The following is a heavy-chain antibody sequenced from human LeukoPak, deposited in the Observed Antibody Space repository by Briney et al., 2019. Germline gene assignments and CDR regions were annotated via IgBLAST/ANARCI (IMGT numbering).Heavy chain of an antibody. Sequence: GGSLRLSCAVSGFTLTNHGVSWVRQAPGKGLEWVSIITGTGGKYYGDSVKGRFVLSRDNSKNTVYMQMSSLRAEDTAVYYCARDRLNYYGSGSYYFNNWFDPWGQGTLVTVSS. D-gene: IGHD3-10*01. CDR3: ARDRLNYYGSGSYYFNNWFDP. CDR1: GFTLTNHG. CDR2: ITGTGGK. J-gene: IGHJ5*02. V-gene: IGHV3-23*01.